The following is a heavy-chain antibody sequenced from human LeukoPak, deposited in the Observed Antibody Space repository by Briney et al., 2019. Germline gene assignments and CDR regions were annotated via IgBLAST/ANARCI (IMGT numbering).Heavy chain of an antibody. D-gene: IGHD4/OR15-4a*01. J-gene: IGHJ5*02. V-gene: IGHV3-7*01. CDR2: IKDDGSAK. CDR3: ARDNPGYGAYES. Sequence: GGSLRLSCAASGFTFSSYSMNWVRQAPGKGLEWVGNIKDDGSAKYYVDSVKGRFTISRDNAKNSLFLQMNNLRAEDTAVYYCARDNPGYGAYESWGQGTRVTVSS. CDR1: GFTFSSYS.